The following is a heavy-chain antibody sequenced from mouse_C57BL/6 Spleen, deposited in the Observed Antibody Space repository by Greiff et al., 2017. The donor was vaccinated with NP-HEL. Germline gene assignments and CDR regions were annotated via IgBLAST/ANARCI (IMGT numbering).Heavy chain of an antibody. Sequence: VQLQESGAELVRPGTSVKVSCKASGYAFTNYLIEWVKQRPGQGLEWIGVINPGSGGTNYNEKVKGKATLTADKSSSTAYMQLSSLTSEDSAVYFCARSGYDYDGAWFAYWGQGTLVTVSA. CDR3: ARSGYDYDGAWFAY. D-gene: IGHD2-4*01. V-gene: IGHV1-54*01. J-gene: IGHJ3*01. CDR2: INPGSGGT. CDR1: GYAFTNYL.